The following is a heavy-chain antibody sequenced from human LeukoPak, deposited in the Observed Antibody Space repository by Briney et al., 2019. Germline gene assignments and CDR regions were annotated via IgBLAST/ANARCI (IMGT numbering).Heavy chain of an antibody. D-gene: IGHD3-22*01. Sequence: SVKASCKASGGTFSSYAISWVRQAPGQGLEWMGGIIPIFGTANYAQKFQGRVTITADESTSTAYMELSSLRSEDTAVYYCARTRYYYDSSGYYPNWFDPWGQGTLVTVSS. CDR1: GGTFSSYA. CDR2: IIPIFGTA. J-gene: IGHJ5*02. CDR3: ARTRYYYDSSGYYPNWFDP. V-gene: IGHV1-69*13.